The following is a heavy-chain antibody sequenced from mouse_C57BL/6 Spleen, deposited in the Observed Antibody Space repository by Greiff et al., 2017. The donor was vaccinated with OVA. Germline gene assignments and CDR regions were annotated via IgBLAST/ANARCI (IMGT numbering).Heavy chain of an antibody. J-gene: IGHJ2*01. CDR2: IDPSDSYT. CDR3: ARKLITTVVAKDY. CDR1: GYTFTSYW. Sequence: VQLQQPGAELVRPGTSVKLSCKASGYTFTSYWMHWVKQRPGQGLEWIGVIDPSDSYTNYNQKFKGKATLTVDTSSSTAYMQLSSLTSEDSAVYYCARKLITTVVAKDYWGQGTTLTVSS. D-gene: IGHD1-1*01. V-gene: IGHV1-59*01.